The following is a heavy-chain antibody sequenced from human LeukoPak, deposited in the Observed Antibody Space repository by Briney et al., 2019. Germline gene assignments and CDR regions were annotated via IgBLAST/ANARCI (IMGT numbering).Heavy chain of an antibody. CDR1: GNYW. V-gene: IGHV3-74*01. Sequence: GGSLRLSCVASGNYWMHWVCQAPGKGLVWVSHINSDGSWTSYADSVKGRFTISKDNAKNTVYLQMNSLRAEDTAVYYCVSFYETYWGRGTLVTVSS. CDR3: VSFYETY. CDR2: INSDGSWT. J-gene: IGHJ4*02. D-gene: IGHD2/OR15-2a*01.